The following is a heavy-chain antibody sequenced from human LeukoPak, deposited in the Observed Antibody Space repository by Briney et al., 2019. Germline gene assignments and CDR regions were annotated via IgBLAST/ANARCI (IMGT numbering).Heavy chain of an antibody. J-gene: IGHJ4*02. V-gene: IGHV3-30*03. CDR2: VSYDGSNK. CDR3: ARGLYDSSGYMAFDY. D-gene: IGHD3-22*01. CDR1: GFTFSSYA. Sequence: GGSLRLSCAASGFTFSSYAMSWVRQAPGKGLEWVAVVSYDGSNKYYADSVKGRFTISRDNAKNSLYLQMNSLRAEDTAVYYCARGLYDSSGYMAFDYWGQGTLVTVSS.